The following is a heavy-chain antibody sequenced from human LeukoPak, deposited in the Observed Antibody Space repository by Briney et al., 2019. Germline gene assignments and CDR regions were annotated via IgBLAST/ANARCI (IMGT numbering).Heavy chain of an antibody. CDR1: GFTFSSYA. V-gene: IGHV3-23*01. D-gene: IGHD3-10*01. Sequence: GGSLRLSFAASGFTFSSYAMSWVRQAPGKGLEWVSTISGSGGISYYVDSVKGRFIISRDNSKNTLYLQMNSLRAEDTAVYYCAKLPVESGSYYRNWFDPWGQGTLVTVSS. CDR3: AKLPVESGSYYRNWFDP. J-gene: IGHJ5*02. CDR2: ISGSGGIS.